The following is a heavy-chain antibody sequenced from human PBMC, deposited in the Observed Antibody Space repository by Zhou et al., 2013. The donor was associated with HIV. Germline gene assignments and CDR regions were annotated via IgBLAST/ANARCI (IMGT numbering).Heavy chain of an antibody. CDR3: ARTRYCSGGYCYPDFDY. V-gene: IGHV1-8*02. CDR1: GYIFTSYG. Sequence: QVQLVQSGAEVKKPGASVKVSCKASGYIFTSYGINWVRQATGQGFEWMGWMNPNSGNTGYAQKFQGRVTMTRNTSISTAYMELSSLRSEDTAVYYCARTRYCSGGYCYPDFDYWGQGTLVTVSS. CDR2: MNPNSGNT. D-gene: IGHD2-15*01. J-gene: IGHJ4*02.